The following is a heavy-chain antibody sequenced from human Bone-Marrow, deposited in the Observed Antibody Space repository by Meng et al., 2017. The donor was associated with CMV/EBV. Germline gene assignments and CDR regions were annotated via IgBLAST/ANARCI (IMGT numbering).Heavy chain of an antibody. D-gene: IGHD2-2*01. V-gene: IGHV3-11*04. J-gene: IGHJ6*02. Sequence: GESLKISCAAPRFIFSKAWMSWVRQAPGKGLEWVSYISSSGSTIYYADSVKGRFTISRDNGKNSLYLQMNSLRAEDTAVYYCARSWGGGIVVVPAAEYGMDVWDQGPTVPVPS. CDR1: RFIFSKAW. CDR2: ISSSGSTI. CDR3: ARSWGGGIVVVPAAEYGMDV.